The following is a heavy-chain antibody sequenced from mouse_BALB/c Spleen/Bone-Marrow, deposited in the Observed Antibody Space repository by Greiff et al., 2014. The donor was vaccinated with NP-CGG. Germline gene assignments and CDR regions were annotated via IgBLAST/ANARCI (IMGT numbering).Heavy chain of an antibody. Sequence: DLVKPGASVKLSCKASGYTFTSYWINWIKQRPGQGLEWIGRIAPGSGSTYYNEMFKGKATLTVDTSSRTAYILLSSLSSEDSAVYFCAYYRYDVNYWGQGTTLTVSS. J-gene: IGHJ2*01. CDR2: IAPGSGST. CDR3: AYYRYDVNY. V-gene: IGHV1S41*01. CDR1: GYTFTSYW. D-gene: IGHD2-14*01.